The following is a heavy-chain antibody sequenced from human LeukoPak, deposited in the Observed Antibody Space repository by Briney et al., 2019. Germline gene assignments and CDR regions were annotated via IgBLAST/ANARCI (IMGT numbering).Heavy chain of an antibody. V-gene: IGHV3-30*04. CDR1: GFTFSSYA. J-gene: IGHJ4*02. D-gene: IGHD3-22*01. CDR3: ARPYDSSGYYDLDY. CDR2: ISYDGSNK. Sequence: PGGSLRLSCAASGFTFSSYAMHWVRQAPGKGLEWVAVISYDGSNKYYADSVKGRFTISRDNSKNTLYLQMNSLRAEDTAVYYCARPYDSSGYYDLDYWGQGTLVTVSS.